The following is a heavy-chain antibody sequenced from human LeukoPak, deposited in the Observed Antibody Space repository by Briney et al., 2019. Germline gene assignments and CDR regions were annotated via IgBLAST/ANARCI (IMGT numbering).Heavy chain of an antibody. J-gene: IGHJ5*02. V-gene: IGHV3-23*01. CDR1: GFTFSGYA. CDR3: AKGLPPNWFDP. Sequence: GGSLRLSCAASGFTFSGYAMSWVRQAPGKGLEWVSAISSSGKNVYYAESVKGRFTISRDNSKNTLYLQMNSLRAEDTAVYYCAKGLPPNWFDPWGQGTLVTVSS. CDR2: ISSSGKNV. D-gene: IGHD5-18*01.